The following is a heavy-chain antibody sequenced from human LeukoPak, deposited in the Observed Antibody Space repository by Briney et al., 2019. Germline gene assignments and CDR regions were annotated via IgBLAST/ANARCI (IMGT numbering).Heavy chain of an antibody. CDR1: GGFISSYY. CDR3: ATGAYCGGDCFDAFDI. CDR2: IYYSGST. J-gene: IGHJ3*02. V-gene: IGHV4-59*01. Sequence: PSETLSLTCTVSGGFISSYYWSWIRQPPGKGLEWIGYIYYSGSTNYNPSLKSRVTISVDTSKNQFSLKLSSVTAADTAVYYCATGAYCGGDCFDAFDIWGQGTMVTISS. D-gene: IGHD2-21*01.